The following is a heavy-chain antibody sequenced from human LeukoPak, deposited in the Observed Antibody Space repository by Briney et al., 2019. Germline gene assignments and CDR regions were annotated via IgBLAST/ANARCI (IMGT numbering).Heavy chain of an antibody. J-gene: IGHJ4*02. CDR2: INPNSGGT. Sequence: GASVKVSCKASGYTFTGYYMHWVRQAPGQGLEWMGWINPNSGGTNYAQKFQGRVTMTRDTSINTAYMELSRLRSDDTAVYYCAREYYDSSGPPGYWGQGTLVTVSS. CDR3: AREYYDSSGPPGY. V-gene: IGHV1-2*02. D-gene: IGHD3-22*01. CDR1: GYTFTGYY.